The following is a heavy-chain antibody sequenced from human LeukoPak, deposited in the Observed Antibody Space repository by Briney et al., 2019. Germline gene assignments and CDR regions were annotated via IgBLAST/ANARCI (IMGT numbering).Heavy chain of an antibody. CDR2: ISSSGSTI. J-gene: IGHJ4*02. V-gene: IGHV3-11*01. D-gene: IGHD1-26*01. Sequence: GGSLRLSCAASGFIFSDYYMSWIRQAPGKGLEWASYISSSGSTIYYADSVKGRFTISRDNAKNSLYLQMNSLRAEDTAVYYCARAGRVGALLYYFDYWGQGTLVTVSS. CDR3: ARAGRVGALLYYFDY. CDR1: GFIFSDYY.